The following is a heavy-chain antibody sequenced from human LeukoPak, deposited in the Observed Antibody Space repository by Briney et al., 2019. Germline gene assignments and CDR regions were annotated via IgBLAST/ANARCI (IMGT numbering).Heavy chain of an antibody. Sequence: PGGSLRLSCAASGFTFSSYAMHWVRQAPGKGLEWVAVISYDGSNKYYADSVKGRFTISRDNSKNTLYLQMNSLRAEDTAVYYCARGPTRGYWGQGTLVTVSS. CDR2: ISYDGSNK. CDR3: ARGPTRGY. CDR1: GFTFSSYA. J-gene: IGHJ4*02. V-gene: IGHV3-30*04. D-gene: IGHD1-26*01.